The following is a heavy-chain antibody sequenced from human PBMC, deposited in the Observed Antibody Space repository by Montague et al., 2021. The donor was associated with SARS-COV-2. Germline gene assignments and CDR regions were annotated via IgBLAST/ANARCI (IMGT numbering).Heavy chain of an antibody. CDR2: INHSGST. J-gene: IGHJ6*02. V-gene: IGHV4-34*01. CDR1: GGSFSGYY. D-gene: IGHD3-10*01. CDR3: ARVRYYGSGTSLGLAV. Sequence: SETLSLTCAVYGGSFSGYYWSWIRQPPGKGLEWIGEINHSGSTNYNPYMKSRVTISVDTARNQFALKLSSVTAADTAVYYCARVRYYGSGTSLGLAVWGQGTTVTVSS.